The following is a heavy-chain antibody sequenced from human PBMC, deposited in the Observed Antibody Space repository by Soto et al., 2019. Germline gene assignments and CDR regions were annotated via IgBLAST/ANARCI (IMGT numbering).Heavy chain of an antibody. D-gene: IGHD3-22*01. CDR3: ARVKVDSSGYYYFDY. Sequence: GGSLRLSCAASGFTFSSYAMHWVRQAPGKGLEWVAVISYDGSNKYYADSVKGRFTISRDKSKNTLYLQMNSLRAEDTAVYYCARVKVDSSGYYYFDYWGQGTLVTVSS. CDR1: GFTFSSYA. J-gene: IGHJ4*02. CDR2: ISYDGSNK. V-gene: IGHV3-30-3*01.